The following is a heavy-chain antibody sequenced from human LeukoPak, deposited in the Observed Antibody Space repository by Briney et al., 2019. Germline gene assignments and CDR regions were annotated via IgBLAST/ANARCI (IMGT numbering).Heavy chain of an antibody. CDR1: GYTFTSYY. V-gene: IGHV1-46*01. Sequence: ASVKVSCKASGYTFTSYYMHWVRQAPGQGLEWMGIINPSGGSTSYAQKFQGRVTMTRDTSTSTVYMELSSLRSEDTAVYYCARDLGTTYYYDSSGPTNWFDPWGQGTLVTVSS. CDR3: ARDLGTTYYYDSSGPTNWFDP. J-gene: IGHJ5*02. CDR2: INPSGGST. D-gene: IGHD3-22*01.